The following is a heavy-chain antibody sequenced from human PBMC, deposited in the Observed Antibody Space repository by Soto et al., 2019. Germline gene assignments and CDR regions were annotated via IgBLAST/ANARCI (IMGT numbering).Heavy chain of an antibody. D-gene: IGHD6-13*01. CDR1: GITFSSYA. V-gene: IGHV3-23*01. J-gene: IGHJ4*02. CDR2: LSGTGAST. CDR3: AKEHDSSWSTIDY. Sequence: EVQLLESGGGLVQPGGSLRLSCAASGITFSSYAMSWVRQAPGKGLEWVSSLSGTGASTYHADSVKGRFTISRDNSKNTLYLQMNSLSAEDTAIYYCAKEHDSSWSTIDYWGQGTLVTVSS.